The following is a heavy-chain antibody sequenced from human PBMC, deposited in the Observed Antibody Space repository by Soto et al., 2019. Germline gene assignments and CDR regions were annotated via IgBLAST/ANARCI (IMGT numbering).Heavy chain of an antibody. CDR1: GFTFSEYA. CDR2: IGGDGGSP. Sequence: LRLSCAASGFTFSEYAMSWFRQAPGKGLEWVSVIGGDGGSPNYADSVKGRFTVSRDNSKSTLYLQMDSLRAEDTAPYYCVKESINRNGIYAAFEMGGQGTMVTVSS. J-gene: IGHJ3*02. V-gene: IGHV3-23*01. CDR3: VKESINRNGIYAAFEM. D-gene: IGHD3-3*02.